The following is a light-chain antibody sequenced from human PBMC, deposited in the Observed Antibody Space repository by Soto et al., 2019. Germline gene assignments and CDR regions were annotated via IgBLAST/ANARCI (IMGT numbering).Light chain of an antibody. V-gene: IGLV1-44*01. Sequence: QSALTQPPSASGTPGQRVTISCSGSSSNIGSNTVNWYQQLPGTAPKLLIYSNNQRPSGVPDRFSGSKSGTSASLAISGLQSEDGGDYYWAAWDDTLNGPNVVFGGGTKVTAL. CDR3: AAWDDTLNGPNVV. CDR1: SSNIGSNT. J-gene: IGLJ2*01. CDR2: SNN.